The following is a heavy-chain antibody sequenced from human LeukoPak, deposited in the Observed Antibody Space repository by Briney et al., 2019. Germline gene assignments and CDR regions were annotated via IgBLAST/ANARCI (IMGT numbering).Heavy chain of an antibody. CDR1: GGTFSSYA. CDR3: ARVRLPLVWFDP. V-gene: IGHV1-69*05. D-gene: IGHD4-17*01. J-gene: IGHJ5*02. Sequence: SVKVSCKASGGTFSSYAISWVRQAPGQGLEWMGGIIPIFGTANYAQKFQGRVTITTDESTSTAYMELSSLRSDDTAVYYCARVRLPLVWFDPWGQGTLVTVSS. CDR2: IIPIFGTA.